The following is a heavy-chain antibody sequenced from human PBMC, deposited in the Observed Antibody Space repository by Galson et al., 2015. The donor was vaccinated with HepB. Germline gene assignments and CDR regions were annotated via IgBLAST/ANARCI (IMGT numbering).Heavy chain of an antibody. Sequence: SLRLSCAASGFTFSSYAMHWVRQAPGKGLEWVAVISYDGSNKYYAGSVKGRFTISRDNSKNTLYLQMNSLRAEDTAVYYCARDLVGAYDYWGQGTLVTVSS. CDR3: ARDLVGAYDY. D-gene: IGHD1-26*01. CDR2: ISYDGSNK. J-gene: IGHJ4*02. V-gene: IGHV3-30*04. CDR1: GFTFSSYA.